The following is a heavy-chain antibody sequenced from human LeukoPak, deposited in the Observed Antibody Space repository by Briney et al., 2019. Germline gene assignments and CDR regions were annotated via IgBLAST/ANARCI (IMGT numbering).Heavy chain of an antibody. V-gene: IGHV3-33*01. Sequence: PGGSLRLSCAASGFTFSSYGMHWVRQAPGKGLEWVAVIWYDGSNKYYADSVKGRFTISRDNSKNTLYLQMNSLRADGTAVYYCARGLSDSWFYFASWDQGTLVTVSS. CDR2: IWYDGSNK. D-gene: IGHD6-13*01. CDR1: GFTFSSYG. J-gene: IGHJ4*02. CDR3: ARGLSDSWFYFAS.